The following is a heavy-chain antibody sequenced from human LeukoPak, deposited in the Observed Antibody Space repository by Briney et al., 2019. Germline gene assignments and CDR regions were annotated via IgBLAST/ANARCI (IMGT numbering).Heavy chain of an antibody. CDR2: INRDGSST. CDR1: GFTFSSYW. D-gene: IGHD1-26*01. J-gene: IGHJ4*02. CDR3: ARGGYSGSYYLDY. Sequence: GGSLRLSCAASGFTFSSYWMHWVRQAPGKGLVWVSRINRDGSSTSYADSVKGRFTISRDSAKNTLYLQMNSLRAEDTAVYHCARGGYSGSYYLDYWGQGTLVTVSS. V-gene: IGHV3-74*01.